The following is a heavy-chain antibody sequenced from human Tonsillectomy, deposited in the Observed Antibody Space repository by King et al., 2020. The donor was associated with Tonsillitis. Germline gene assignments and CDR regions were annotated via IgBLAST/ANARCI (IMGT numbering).Heavy chain of an antibody. CDR2: IYSGGST. Sequence: VQLVESGGGLIQPGGSLRLSCAASGFTVSSNYMSWVRQAPGKGLEWVSVIYSGGSTYSADSVKGRFTISRDNSKNTLYLQMNSLRAEDTAVYYCARDRGLSLYYYYGMDVWGQGTTVTVSS. CDR1: GFTVSSNY. CDR3: ARDRGLSLYYYYGMDV. V-gene: IGHV3-53*01. D-gene: IGHD3-10*01. J-gene: IGHJ6*02.